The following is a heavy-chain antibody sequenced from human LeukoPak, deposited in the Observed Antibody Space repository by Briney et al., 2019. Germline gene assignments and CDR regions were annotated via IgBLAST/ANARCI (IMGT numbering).Heavy chain of an antibody. CDR3: ARYTNELLLLRDSSNWFDP. Sequence: PGESLKTSCKASGYSFTSYWSGWVPQMPGKGLEWMGIIYPGVSATRYSPSFQGQVTISADKSISTAYLQWSSLKASDTARYYCARYTNELLLLRDSSNWFDPWGQGTLVTVSS. V-gene: IGHV5-51*01. CDR1: GYSFTSYW. CDR2: IYPGVSAT. D-gene: IGHD1-26*01. J-gene: IGHJ5*02.